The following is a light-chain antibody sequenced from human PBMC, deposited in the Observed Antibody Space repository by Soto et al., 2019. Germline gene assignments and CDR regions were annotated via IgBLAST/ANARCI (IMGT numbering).Light chain of an antibody. J-gene: IGKJ1*01. CDR1: QSVSSSY. CDR2: GAS. CDR3: QQYGSSPRT. Sequence: EIVLTQSPGTLSLSPGERVTLSCRASQSVSSSYLAWFQQKPGQAPRLLIYGASNRATGISDRFSGSVSGTDFTLTISRLEPEDFAVYYCQQYGSSPRTFGQGTKVDI. V-gene: IGKV3-20*01.